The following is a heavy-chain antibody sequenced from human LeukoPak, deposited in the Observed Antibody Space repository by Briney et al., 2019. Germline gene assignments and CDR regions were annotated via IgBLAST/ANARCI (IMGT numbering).Heavy chain of an antibody. CDR1: GGTISSGGYY. Sequence: SETLSLTCTVSGGTISSGGYYWIWIRQRPGKGLEWIGYIFYSGSTYYNPSLKSRVTISVDTSKNQFSLRLSSVTAADTAVYYCARGYPYGYYYYYGMDVWGKGTTVTVSS. V-gene: IGHV4-31*03. CDR2: IFYSGST. J-gene: IGHJ6*04. CDR3: ARGYPYGYYYYYGMDV. D-gene: IGHD4-17*01.